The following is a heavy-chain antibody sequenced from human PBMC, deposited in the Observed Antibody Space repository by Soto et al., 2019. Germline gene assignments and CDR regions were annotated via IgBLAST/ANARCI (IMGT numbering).Heavy chain of an antibody. CDR3: LAVATINRYYFDY. J-gene: IGHJ4*02. V-gene: IGHV3-23*01. D-gene: IGHD5-12*01. CDR2: ISGSGGST. Sequence: PGGSLRLSCAASGFTFSSYAMSWVRQAPGKGLEWVSAISGSGGSTYYADSVKGRFTISRDNSKNTLYLQMNSLRAEDTAVYYCLAVATINRYYFDYWGQGTLVTVSS. CDR1: GFTFSSYA.